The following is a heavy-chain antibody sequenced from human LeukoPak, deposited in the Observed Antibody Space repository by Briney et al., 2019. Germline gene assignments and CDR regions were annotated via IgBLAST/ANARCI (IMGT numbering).Heavy chain of an antibody. J-gene: IGHJ4*02. CDR3: ARAGEGYGDYGSVSMLDY. Sequence: GGSLRLSCAASGFTFSSYSMTWVRQAPGKGLGWDSSISSSSSYIYYADSVKGRFTISRDNAKNSLYLQMNCLRAEDTAVYYCARAGEGYGDYGSVSMLDYWGQGTLVTVSS. CDR2: ISSSSSYI. V-gene: IGHV3-21*01. CDR1: GFTFSSYS. D-gene: IGHD4-17*01.